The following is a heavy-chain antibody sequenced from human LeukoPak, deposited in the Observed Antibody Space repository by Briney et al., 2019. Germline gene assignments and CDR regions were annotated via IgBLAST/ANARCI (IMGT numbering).Heavy chain of an antibody. V-gene: IGHV3-21*01. D-gene: IGHD4-23*01. Sequence: PGGSLRLSCAASGFTFSSYSMNWVRQAPGKGLEWVSSISSSSSYIYYADSVKGRFTISRDNAKNSLYLQMNSLRAEDTAVYYCARSLDYGGNSGGFDYWGQGTLVTVSS. CDR2: ISSSSSYI. CDR3: ARSLDYGGNSGGFDY. CDR1: GFTFSSYS. J-gene: IGHJ4*02.